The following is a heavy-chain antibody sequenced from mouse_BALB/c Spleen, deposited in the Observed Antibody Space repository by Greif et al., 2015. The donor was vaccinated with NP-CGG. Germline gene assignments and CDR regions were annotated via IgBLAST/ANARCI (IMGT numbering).Heavy chain of an antibody. J-gene: IGHJ4*01. CDR2: ISSGSSTI. CDR1: GFTFSSFG. CDR3: ARGGNYVYYAMDY. V-gene: IGHV5-17*02. D-gene: IGHD2-1*01. Sequence: EVKLVESGGGLVQPGGSRKLSCAASGFTFSSFGMHWVRQAPEKGLEWVAYISSGSSTIYYADTVEGRFTISRDNPKNTLFLQMTSLRSEDTAMYYCARGGNYVYYAMDYWGQGTSVTVSS.